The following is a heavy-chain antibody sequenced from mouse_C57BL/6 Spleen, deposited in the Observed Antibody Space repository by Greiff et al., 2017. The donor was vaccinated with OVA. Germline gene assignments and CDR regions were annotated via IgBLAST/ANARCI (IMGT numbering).Heavy chain of an antibody. J-gene: IGHJ1*01. CDR2: IDPNSSGT. Sequence: QVQLQQSVAELVQPGASVKLSCKASGYTFTRYWMHWVKQGPGRGLEWIGRIDPNSSGTKYTEKFKSKATLTVDKPAITAYMQLSSLTSEDSAVYYCAYYSKLDWYIEVWGEGTTVTVSS. D-gene: IGHD2-5*01. CDR1: GYTFTRYW. CDR3: AYYSKLDWYIEV. V-gene: IGHV1-72*01.